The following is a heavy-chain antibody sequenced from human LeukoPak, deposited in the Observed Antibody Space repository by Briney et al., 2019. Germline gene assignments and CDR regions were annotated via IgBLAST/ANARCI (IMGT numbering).Heavy chain of an antibody. CDR2: IYYSGST. J-gene: IGHJ4*02. V-gene: IGHV4-59*01. Sequence: SETLSLTCTVSGGSISSYYWSWIRQPPGKGLEWIGYIYYSGSTNYNPSLKSRVTISVDTSKNQFSLKLSSVTTADTAVYYCAREVVAAAGTVDYWGQGTLVTVSS. D-gene: IGHD6-13*01. CDR1: GGSISSYY. CDR3: AREVVAAAGTVDY.